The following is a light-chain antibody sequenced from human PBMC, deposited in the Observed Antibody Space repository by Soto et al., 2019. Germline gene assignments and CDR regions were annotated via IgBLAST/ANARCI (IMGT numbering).Light chain of an antibody. CDR3: MQALQSLT. J-gene: IGKJ5*01. CDR1: QSLLYNNTYNY. Sequence: EIVMTQSPITLHVTPREPAYISCRSSQSLLYNNTYNYLDWYVQKPGQSPQLLIYFGSNRAPGVPDRFSGSGSGTDFTLKINRVEAEDVGTYYCMQALQSLTFGQGTRLEIK. CDR2: FGS. V-gene: IGKV2-28*01.